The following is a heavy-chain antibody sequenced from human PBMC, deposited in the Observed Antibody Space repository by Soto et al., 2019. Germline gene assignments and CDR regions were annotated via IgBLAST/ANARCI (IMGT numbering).Heavy chain of an antibody. CDR3: AKMSSENYYDPVFS. V-gene: IGHV3-11*01. CDR1: GFTFSDYY. J-gene: IGHJ4*02. CDR2: ISSTGNTI. D-gene: IGHD3-22*01. Sequence: QVQLVESGGGLVQTSGSLRIACVASGFTFSDYYMSWVRQAPGKGLEWVSYISSTGNTIYYADSVKGRFTISRDNVKNSVYLQMNNLRAEDTALYFCAKMSSENYYDPVFSWGQGTLVTVSS.